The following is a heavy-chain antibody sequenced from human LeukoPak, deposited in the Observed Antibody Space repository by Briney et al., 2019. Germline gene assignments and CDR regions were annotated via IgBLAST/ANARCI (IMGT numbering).Heavy chain of an antibody. V-gene: IGHV1-46*01. CDR1: GYTFSRYY. CDR3: ARAPYYDSSGSQFDY. J-gene: IGHJ4*02. CDR2: INPSGGST. Sequence: GASVKVSCKASGYTFSRYYIHWVRQAPGQGLEWMGIINPSGGSTTYAQKFQGRVTMTRDTSTSTVYMELSSLRSEDTAVYYCARAPYYDSSGSQFDYWGQGTLVTVSS. D-gene: IGHD3-22*01.